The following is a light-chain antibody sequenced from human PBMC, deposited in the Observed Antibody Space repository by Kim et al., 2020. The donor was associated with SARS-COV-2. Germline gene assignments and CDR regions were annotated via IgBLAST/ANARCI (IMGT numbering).Light chain of an antibody. J-gene: IGKJ5*01. CDR2: AAS. Sequence: ASVGDRITITCRASQGITNSLAWFQQKPGNVPKRLIYAASNLEGGVSSRFSGSGSGTEFTLTISGLQPEDFATYYCLQHAGYPLTFGQGTRLEIK. CDR3: LQHAGYPLT. CDR1: QGITNS. V-gene: IGKV1-17*03.